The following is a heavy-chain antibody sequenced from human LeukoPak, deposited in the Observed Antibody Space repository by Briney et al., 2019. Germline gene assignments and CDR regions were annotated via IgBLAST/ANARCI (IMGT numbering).Heavy chain of an antibody. CDR1: GFTFSSYG. CDR2: ILYDGSNK. Sequence: GGSLRLSCAASGFTFSSYGMHWVRQAPGKGLEWVAVILYDGSNKYYADSVKGRFTISRDNSKNTLYLQMNSLRAEDTAVYYCAKDLGYGSGGRWGQGTLVTVSS. J-gene: IGHJ4*02. D-gene: IGHD3-10*01. V-gene: IGHV3-30*18. CDR3: AKDLGYGSGGR.